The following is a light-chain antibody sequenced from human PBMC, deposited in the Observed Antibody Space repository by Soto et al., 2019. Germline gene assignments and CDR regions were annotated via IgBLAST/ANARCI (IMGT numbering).Light chain of an antibody. CDR3: QQSFNAPWT. CDR2: AAS. J-gene: IGKJ1*01. Sequence: DIPMTQSPSSLSASVGDRVTITCRASQSISSYLNWYQQKPGKAPNLLIYAASSLQSGVPSRFSGSGSGTDFTLTISSLQPEDFATYYCQQSFNAPWTFGQGTKVEIK. CDR1: QSISSY. V-gene: IGKV1-39*01.